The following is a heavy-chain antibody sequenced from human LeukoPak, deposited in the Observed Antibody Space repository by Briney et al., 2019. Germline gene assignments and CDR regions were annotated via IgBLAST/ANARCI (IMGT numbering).Heavy chain of an antibody. D-gene: IGHD3-22*01. CDR2: IYYSGST. CDR3: ARGCGIYTYYYDSSGYYYYDY. V-gene: IGHV4-59*12. J-gene: IGHJ4*02. CDR1: GGSISSYY. Sequence: RTSETLSLTCTVSGGSISSYYWSWIRQPPGKGLEWIGYIYYSGSTNYNPSLKSRVTISVDTSKNQFSLKLSSVTAADTAVYYCARGCGIYTYYYDSSGYYYYDYWGQGTLVTVSS.